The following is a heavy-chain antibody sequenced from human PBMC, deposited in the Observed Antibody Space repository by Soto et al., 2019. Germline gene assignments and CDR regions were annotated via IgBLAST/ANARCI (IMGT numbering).Heavy chain of an antibody. CDR2: VTPIFGTA. J-gene: IGHJ6*03. CDR1: GGTFSSYA. CDR3: AREISGYYYHLDV. D-gene: IGHD3-10*01. V-gene: IGHV1-69*05. Sequence: ASVKVSCKAPGGTFSSYAISWVRQAPGQGLEWMGGVTPIFGTAKYAQKFQGRVTITRDESTSTGYMELRSLRSEDTAVYYCAREISGYYYHLDVWGKGTTVTVSS.